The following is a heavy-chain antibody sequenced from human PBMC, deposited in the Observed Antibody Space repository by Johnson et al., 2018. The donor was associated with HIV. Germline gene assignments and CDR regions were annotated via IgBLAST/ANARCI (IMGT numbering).Heavy chain of an antibody. CDR1: GFTFSSYD. D-gene: IGHD6-25*01. CDR3: ARDFIAPELGDAFDI. Sequence: VQLVESGGGVVRPGGSLRLSCAASGFTFSSYDMHWVRQATGKGLEWVSAIGTAGDTYYPGSVKGRFTISRDNSKNTLYLQMNSLRAEDTAVYYCARDFIAPELGDAFDIWGQGTMVTVSS. V-gene: IGHV3-13*01. CDR2: IGTAGDT. J-gene: IGHJ3*02.